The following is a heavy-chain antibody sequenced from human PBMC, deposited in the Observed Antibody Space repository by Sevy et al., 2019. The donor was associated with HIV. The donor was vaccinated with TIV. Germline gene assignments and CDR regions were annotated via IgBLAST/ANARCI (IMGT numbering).Heavy chain of an antibody. V-gene: IGHV3-23*01. D-gene: IGHD3-3*01. CDR3: VGRKVGDFWSGSIRGPWAGGPLFDY. CDR2: ISASGGST. J-gene: IGHJ4*02. Sequence: GGSLRLSCAASGFTFSTYAMSWVRQAPGKGPEWVSYISASGGSTYYADSVKGRFTMSRDNSKNTLYLQMNSLRDGDTAVYYCVGRKVGDFWSGSIRGPWAGGPLFDYWGQGTLVTVSS. CDR1: GFTFSTYA.